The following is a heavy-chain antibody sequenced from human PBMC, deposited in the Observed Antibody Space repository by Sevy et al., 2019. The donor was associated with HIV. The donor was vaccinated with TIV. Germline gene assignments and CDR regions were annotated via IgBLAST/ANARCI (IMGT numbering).Heavy chain of an antibody. Sequence: GGSLRLSCAASGFTFSSYWMSWVRQAPGKGLEWVANMKEDGSERNYVASVKGRFTISRDKATNSRYLQMNSLRAEDTAVYYCVREGVGGYSYSLDCWGQGTLVTVSS. D-gene: IGHD5-18*01. V-gene: IGHV3-7*01. CDR2: MKEDGSER. CDR3: VREGVGGYSYSLDC. J-gene: IGHJ4*02. CDR1: GFTFSSYW.